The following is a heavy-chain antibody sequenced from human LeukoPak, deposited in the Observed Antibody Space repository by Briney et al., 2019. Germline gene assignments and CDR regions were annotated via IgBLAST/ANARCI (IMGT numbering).Heavy chain of an antibody. CDR1: GFTFSSYA. D-gene: IGHD3-22*01. Sequence: GGSLRLSCAASGFTFSSYAMSWVRQAPGKELEWVSAISGSGGSTYYADSVKGRFTISRDNSKNTLYLQMNSLRAEDTAVYYCAKLGFDVDRRFDYWGQGTLVTVSS. CDR3: AKLGFDVDRRFDY. CDR2: ISGSGGST. V-gene: IGHV3-23*01. J-gene: IGHJ4*02.